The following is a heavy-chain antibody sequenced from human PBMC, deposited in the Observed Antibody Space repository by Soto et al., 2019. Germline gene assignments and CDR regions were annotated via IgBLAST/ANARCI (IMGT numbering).Heavy chain of an antibody. CDR3: ASEHRSFCSGYYNHWFYP. Sequence: PSETLSLTCTVSGGSISSGGYYWSWIRQHPGKGLEWIGYIYYSGSTYYNPSPKSRVTISVDTSKNQFSLKLSSVTAADTAVYYCASEHRSFCSGYYNHWFYPWGQGTLVTVSS. D-gene: IGHD3-3*01. CDR1: GGSISSGGYY. J-gene: IGHJ5*02. V-gene: IGHV4-31*03. CDR2: IYYSGST.